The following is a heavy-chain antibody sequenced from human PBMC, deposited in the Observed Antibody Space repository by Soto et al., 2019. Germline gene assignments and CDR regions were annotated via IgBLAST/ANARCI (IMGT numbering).Heavy chain of an antibody. J-gene: IGHJ2*01. CDR1: GFTFNIFA. D-gene: IGHD4-17*01. CDR2: ISAGGAST. Sequence: EVQLLESGGGLVQTGGSLRLSCAASGFTFNIFAMSWVRQAPGKGLEWVSAISAGGASTYYADSVKGRFTISRDNSKNTLYMQMNSLRVEDTAVYYCARGTYGDYDLWGRGTLVTVSS. CDR3: ARGTYGDYDL. V-gene: IGHV3-23*01.